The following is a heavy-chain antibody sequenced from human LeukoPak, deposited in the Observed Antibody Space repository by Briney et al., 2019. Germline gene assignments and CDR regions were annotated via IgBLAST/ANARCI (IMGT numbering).Heavy chain of an antibody. CDR1: GGSISSGGYC. Sequence: SETLSLTCTVSGGSISSGGYCWSWIRQHPGKGLEWIGYIYYSGSTYYNPSLKSRATISVDTSKNQFSLKLSSVIAADTAVYYCARAIRIVGATRFDYWGQGTLVTVSS. CDR3: ARAIRIVGATRFDY. V-gene: IGHV4-31*03. J-gene: IGHJ4*02. D-gene: IGHD1-26*01. CDR2: IYYSGST.